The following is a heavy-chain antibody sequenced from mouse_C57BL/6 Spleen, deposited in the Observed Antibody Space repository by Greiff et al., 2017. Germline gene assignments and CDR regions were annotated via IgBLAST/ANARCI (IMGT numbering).Heavy chain of an antibody. CDR1: GFSFNTYA. CDR2: IRSKSNNYAT. CDR3: VRQGYYYGRWAMDY. J-gene: IGHJ4*01. V-gene: IGHV10-1*01. D-gene: IGHD1-1*01. Sequence: EVKLMESGGGLVQPKGSLKLSCAASGFSFNTYAMNWVRQAPGKGLEWVARIRSKSNNYATYYADSVKDRFTISRDDSESMLYLQMNNLKTEDTAMYYCVRQGYYYGRWAMDYWGQGTSVTVSS.